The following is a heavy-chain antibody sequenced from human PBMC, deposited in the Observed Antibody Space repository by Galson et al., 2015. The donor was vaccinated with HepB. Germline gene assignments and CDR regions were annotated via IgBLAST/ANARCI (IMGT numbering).Heavy chain of an antibody. CDR3: ARDEADSSSWYQYYYYYMDV. D-gene: IGHD6-13*01. CDR1: GFTFSSYG. V-gene: IGHV3-30*03. CDR2: ISYDGSNK. Sequence: SLRLSCAASGFTFSSYGMHWVRQAPGKGLEWVAVISYDGSNKYYADSVKGRFTISRDNAKNSLYLQMNSLRAEDTAVYYCARDEADSSSWYQYYYYYMDVWGKGTTVTVSS. J-gene: IGHJ6*03.